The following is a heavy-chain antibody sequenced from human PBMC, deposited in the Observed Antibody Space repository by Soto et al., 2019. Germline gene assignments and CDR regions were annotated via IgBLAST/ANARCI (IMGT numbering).Heavy chain of an antibody. D-gene: IGHD3-3*01. CDR3: AKLKRGLRFLEWFQDAFDI. CDR1: GFSLSTYA. CDR2: ISGSGGST. Sequence: GGSLRLSCAASGFSLSTYAMGWVRQAPGKGLEWVSAISGSGGSTYYADSVKGRFTISRDNSKNTLYLQMNSLRAEDTAVYYCAKLKRGLRFLEWFQDAFDIWGQGTRVTVAS. J-gene: IGHJ3*02. V-gene: IGHV3-23*01.